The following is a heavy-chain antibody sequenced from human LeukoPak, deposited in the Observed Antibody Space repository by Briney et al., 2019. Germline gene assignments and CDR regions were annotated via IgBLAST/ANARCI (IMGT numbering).Heavy chain of an antibody. CDR2: IYYSGST. Sequence: YYWSWIRQPPGKGLEWIGYIYYSGSTNYNPSLKSRVTISVDTSKNQFSLKLSSVTAADTAVYYCARRGRDGYIFDYWGQGTLVTVSS. V-gene: IGHV4-59*08. CDR1: YY. D-gene: IGHD5-24*01. CDR3: ARRGRDGYIFDY. J-gene: IGHJ4*02.